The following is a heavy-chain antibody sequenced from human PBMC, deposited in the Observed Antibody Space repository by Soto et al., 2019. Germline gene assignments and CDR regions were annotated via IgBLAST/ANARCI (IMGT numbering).Heavy chain of an antibody. CDR3: AREEIAAYFNN. V-gene: IGHV3-53*05. CDR2: IYSGGST. J-gene: IGHJ4*01. Sequence: GGSLRLSCAASGFTVSSNYMSWVRQAPGKGLEWVSVIYSGGSTYYADSVKGRFSISRDNSKNTLYLQMSSLRDEDTAMYFCAREEIAAYFNNWGLGTLVNVAS. CDR1: GFTVSSNY. D-gene: IGHD2-15*01.